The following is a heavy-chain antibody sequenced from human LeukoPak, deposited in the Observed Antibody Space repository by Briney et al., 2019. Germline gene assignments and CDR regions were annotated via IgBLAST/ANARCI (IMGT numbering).Heavy chain of an antibody. V-gene: IGHV4-31*03. Sequence: SETLSLTCTVSGGSISSGGYYWSWIRQHPGKGLEWLGYIYYSGSTYYNPSLKSRVTISVDTSKNQFSLKLSSVTAADTAVYYCARLELYNWNDDPYFDYWGQGTLVTVSS. CDR2: IYYSGST. CDR3: ARLELYNWNDDPYFDY. CDR1: GGSISSGGYY. J-gene: IGHJ4*02. D-gene: IGHD1-20*01.